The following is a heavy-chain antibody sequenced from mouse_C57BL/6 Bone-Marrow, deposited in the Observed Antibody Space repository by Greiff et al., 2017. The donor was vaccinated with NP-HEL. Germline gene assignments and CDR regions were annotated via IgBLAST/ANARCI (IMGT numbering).Heavy chain of an antibody. CDR2: IYPGSGST. Sequence: VQLQQPGAELVKPGASVKMSCKASGYTFTSYWITWVKQRPGQGLEWIGDIYPGSGSTNYNEKFKSKATLTVDTSSSTAYMQLSSLTSEDSAVYYCARGYYGSRDAMDYWGQGTSVTVSS. D-gene: IGHD1-1*01. J-gene: IGHJ4*01. V-gene: IGHV1-55*01. CDR1: GYTFTSYW. CDR3: ARGYYGSRDAMDY.